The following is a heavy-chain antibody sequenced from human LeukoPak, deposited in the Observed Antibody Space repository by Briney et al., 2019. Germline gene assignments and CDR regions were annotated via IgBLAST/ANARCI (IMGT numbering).Heavy chain of an antibody. Sequence: ASVTVSCKASGYTFTGYYMHWVRQAPGQGLEWMGWINPNSGGTNYAQKFQGRVTITADESTSTAYMELSSLRSEDTAVYYCARDSSCSSTSCYYYYYGMDVWGQGTTVTVSS. D-gene: IGHD2-2*01. V-gene: IGHV1-2*02. CDR2: INPNSGGT. J-gene: IGHJ6*02. CDR1: GYTFTGYY. CDR3: ARDSSCSSTSCYYYYYGMDV.